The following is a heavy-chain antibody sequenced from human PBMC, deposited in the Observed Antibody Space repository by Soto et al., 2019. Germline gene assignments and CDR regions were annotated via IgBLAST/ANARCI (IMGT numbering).Heavy chain of an antibody. Sequence: QVQLVQSGPEVKNPGASVRFSCVASGYAFTSYGVNWVRQAPGQGLEWMGWIAPHSGRTTYLPKFQGRVTMTADVSTNTAYIELRSLTSDDTGIYFCARAATGSYHSAYWGQGTVVTVSS. CDR2: IAPHSGRT. CDR1: GYAFTSYG. J-gene: IGHJ4*02. D-gene: IGHD3-10*01. V-gene: IGHV1-18*04. CDR3: ARAATGSYHSAY.